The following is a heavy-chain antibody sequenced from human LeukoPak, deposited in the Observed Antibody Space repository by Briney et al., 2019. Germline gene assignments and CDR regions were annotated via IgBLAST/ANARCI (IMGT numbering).Heavy chain of an antibody. CDR2: IYYSGST. Sequence: PSETLSLTCTVSGGSISSYYWSWIRQPPGKGLEWIGYIYYSGSTNYNPSLKSRVTISVDTSKNQFSLKLSSVTAADTAVYYCARFKRGRAGFDYWGQGTLVTVSS. J-gene: IGHJ4*02. CDR3: ARFKRGRAGFDY. CDR1: GGSISSYY. V-gene: IGHV4-59*08. D-gene: IGHD5-12*01.